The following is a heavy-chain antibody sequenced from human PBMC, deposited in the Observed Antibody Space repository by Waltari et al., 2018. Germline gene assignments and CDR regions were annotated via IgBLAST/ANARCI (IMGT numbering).Heavy chain of an antibody. J-gene: IGHJ6*02. CDR3: ARIPHLQLWLRGPHYYYGMDV. CDR2: IYYSGST. CDR1: GGSISSSSYY. Sequence: QLQLQESGPGLVKPSETLSLTCTVSGGSISSSSYYWGWIRQPPGKGLEWIGGIYYSGSTAYNPPLKIRVTISGDTSKNQFSRKLSSVTAADTAVYYCARIPHLQLWLRGPHYYYGMDVWGQGTTVTVSS. V-gene: IGHV4-39*01. D-gene: IGHD5-18*01.